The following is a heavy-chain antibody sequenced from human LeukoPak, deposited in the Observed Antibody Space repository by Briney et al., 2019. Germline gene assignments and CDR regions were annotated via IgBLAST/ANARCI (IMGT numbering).Heavy chain of an antibody. J-gene: IGHJ6*02. CDR1: GGSISSYY. Sequence: SETLSLTCTVSGGSISSYYWNWIRQPPGKGLEWIGYIYYSGSTNYNPSLKSRVTISVDMSKNQFPLQLSSVTAADTAVYYCARDSGYASGWYGMSGSYYYGMDVWGQGTTVTVSS. V-gene: IGHV4-59*01. D-gene: IGHD6-19*01. CDR3: ARDSGYASGWYGMSGSYYYGMDV. CDR2: IYYSGST.